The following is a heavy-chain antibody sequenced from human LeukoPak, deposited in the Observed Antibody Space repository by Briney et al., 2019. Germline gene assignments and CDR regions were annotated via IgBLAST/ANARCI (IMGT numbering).Heavy chain of an antibody. J-gene: IGHJ4*02. CDR1: GFIFSDSA. D-gene: IGHD5-18*01. Sequence: PGGSLRLSCAASGFIFSDSAMHWVRQAPGKGLEWVAVIWYDGSNKYYADSVKGRFTISRDNSKNTLYLQMNSLRAEDTAVYYCARDAGYSYGDYWGQGTLVTVSS. CDR3: ARDAGYSYGDY. V-gene: IGHV3-33*08. CDR2: IWYDGSNK.